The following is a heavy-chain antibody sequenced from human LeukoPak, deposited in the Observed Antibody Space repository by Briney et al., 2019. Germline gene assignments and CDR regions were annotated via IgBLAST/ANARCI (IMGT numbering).Heavy chain of an antibody. J-gene: IGHJ3*02. CDR2: ISGSAGRT. Sequence: GGSLGLSCAASGFSFSTYAMSWVRQAPGKGLEWVSGISGSAGRTYHAESVKGRFTISRDNSKNTLFLQMNSLTAEDTAVYYCAKDLTVTTRGTYAFDIWGPGTMVTVSS. V-gene: IGHV3-23*01. CDR3: AKDLTVTTRGTYAFDI. CDR1: GFSFSTYA. D-gene: IGHD4-17*01.